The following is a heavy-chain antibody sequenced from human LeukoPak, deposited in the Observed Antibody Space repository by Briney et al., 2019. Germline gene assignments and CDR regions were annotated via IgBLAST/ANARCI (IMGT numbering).Heavy chain of an antibody. V-gene: IGHV3-7*01. CDR1: GFTFSSYA. CDR2: IKHDGSDK. D-gene: IGHD2-2*01. CDR3: ATICSTSCYGYYMDV. Sequence: GGSLRLSCAASGFTFSSYAMHWVRQAPGKGLEWVANIKHDGSDKFYVDSVTGRFTISRDNAKNSLSLQMNSLRVEDTAVYYCATICSTSCYGYYMDVWGKGTTVTVSS. J-gene: IGHJ6*03.